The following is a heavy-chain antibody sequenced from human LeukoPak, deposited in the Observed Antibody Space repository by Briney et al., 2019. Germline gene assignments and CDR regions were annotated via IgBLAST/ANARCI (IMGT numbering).Heavy chain of an antibody. CDR1: GFTFRSYG. D-gene: IGHD3-10*01. CDR3: ARGYGSGSYTFDY. J-gene: IGHJ4*02. Sequence: GGSLRLSCAASGFTFRSYGMHWVRQAPGKGLEGVAVIWYDGSNKYYADSVKGRFTISRDNSKNTLYLQMNSLRAEDTAVYYCARGYGSGSYTFDYWGQGTLVTVSS. CDR2: IWYDGSNK. V-gene: IGHV3-33*01.